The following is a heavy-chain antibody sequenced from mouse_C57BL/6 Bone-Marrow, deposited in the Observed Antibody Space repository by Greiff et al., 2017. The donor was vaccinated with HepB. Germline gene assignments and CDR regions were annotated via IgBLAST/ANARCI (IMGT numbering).Heavy chain of an antibody. V-gene: IGHV1-82*01. CDR3: ARWTNWDGGDY. CDR1: GYAFSSSW. Sequence: QVQLQQSGPELVKPGASVKISCKASGYAFSSSWMNWVKQRPGKGLEWIGRIYPGDGDTNYNGKFKGKATLTADKSSSTAYMQLSSLTSEDSAVYFCARWTNWDGGDYWGQGTTLTVSS. J-gene: IGHJ2*01. D-gene: IGHD4-1*01. CDR2: IYPGDGDT.